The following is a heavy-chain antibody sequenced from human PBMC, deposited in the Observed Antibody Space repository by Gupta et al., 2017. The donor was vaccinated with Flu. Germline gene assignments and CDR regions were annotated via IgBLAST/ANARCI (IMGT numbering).Heavy chain of an antibody. V-gene: IGHV3-30*03. J-gene: IGHJ4*02. CDR1: GFTFSSYG. CDR2: ISYDGSNK. Sequence: QVQLVESGGGVVQPGRSLRLSCAASGFTFSSYGMHGGRQAPGKGLEWGAVISYDGSNKYYADSVKGRVTISRDNSKNTLYLQMNSLRAEATAVYYCAAGNSRVPHFGYWGQGTLVTVSS. D-gene: IGHD2/OR15-2a*01. CDR3: AAGNSRVPHFGY.